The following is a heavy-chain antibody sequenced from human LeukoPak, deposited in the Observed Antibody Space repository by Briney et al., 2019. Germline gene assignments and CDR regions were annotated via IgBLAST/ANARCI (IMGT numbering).Heavy chain of an antibody. CDR2: IYPNSGAT. CDR3: GTLLSNGPFDY. CDR1: GGTFSSYA. V-gene: IGHV1-2*02. Sequence: ASVKVSCKASGGTFSSYAFNWVRQVPGQGLEWMGWIYPNSGATKYAQKFQGRVTMTRDTSISTAYMELSGLRSDDTAVYYCGTLLSNGPFDYWGQGSLVTVSS. J-gene: IGHJ4*02.